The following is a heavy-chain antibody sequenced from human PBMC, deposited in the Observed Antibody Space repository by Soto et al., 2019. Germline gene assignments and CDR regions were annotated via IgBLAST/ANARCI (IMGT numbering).Heavy chain of an antibody. CDR1: GFTFSSYS. D-gene: IGHD1-26*01. Sequence: PGGSLRLSCAASGFTFSSYSMNWVRQAPGKGLEWASSISSSSSYIYYADSVKGRFTISRDNAKNSLYLQMNSLRAEDTAVYYCASCGGSGKRYYYYGMDVWGQGTTVTVSS. CDR2: ISSSSSYI. J-gene: IGHJ6*02. V-gene: IGHV3-21*01. CDR3: ASCGGSGKRYYYYGMDV.